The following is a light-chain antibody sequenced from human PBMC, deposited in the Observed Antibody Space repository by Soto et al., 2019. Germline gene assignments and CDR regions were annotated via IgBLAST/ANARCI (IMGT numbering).Light chain of an antibody. Sequence: AIQMTQSPSSLSASVGDRVTITCRASQGIGNDLGWYQQKPGKAPKLLIDAASNVQSGVPSRFSGGGAGTEFTLTISGLQPEDVATDYCRQESNYPPTFGGGTRVESK. V-gene: IGKV1-6*01. CDR3: RQESNYPPT. J-gene: IGKJ4*01. CDR1: QGIGND. CDR2: AAS.